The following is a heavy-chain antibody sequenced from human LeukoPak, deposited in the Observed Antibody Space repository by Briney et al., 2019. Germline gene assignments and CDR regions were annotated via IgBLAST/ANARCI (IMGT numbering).Heavy chain of an antibody. D-gene: IGHD3-10*01. J-gene: IGHJ4*02. V-gene: IGHV4-59*01. Sequence: SETLSLTCTVSGGSISSYYRSWIRQPPGKGLEWIGYIYYSGSTNYNPSLKSRVTISVDTSKNQFSLKLSSVTAADTAVYYCARGSRGVTPLDYWGQGTLVTVSS. CDR2: IYYSGST. CDR1: GGSISSYY. CDR3: ARGSRGVTPLDY.